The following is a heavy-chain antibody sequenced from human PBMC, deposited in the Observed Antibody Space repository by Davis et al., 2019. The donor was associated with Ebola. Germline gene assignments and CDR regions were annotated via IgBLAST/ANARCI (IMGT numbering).Heavy chain of an antibody. CDR2: IKSKTDGGTT. CDR3: AKGALTDDYVWGSYRYDY. V-gene: IGHV3-15*01. Sequence: GGSLRLSCAASGFTFSNAWMSWVRQAPGKGLERVGRIKSKTDGGTTDYAAPVKGRFTISSDDSKNTLYLQMNSLRAEDTAVYYCAKGALTDDYVWGSYRYDYWGQGTLVTVSS. D-gene: IGHD3-16*02. CDR1: GFTFSNAW. J-gene: IGHJ4*02.